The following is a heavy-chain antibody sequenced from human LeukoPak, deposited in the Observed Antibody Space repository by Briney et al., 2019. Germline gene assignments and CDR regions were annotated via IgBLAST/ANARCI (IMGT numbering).Heavy chain of an antibody. J-gene: IGHJ4*02. D-gene: IGHD6-13*01. CDR1: GFIFSSYW. CDR2: VSGSGDRM. V-gene: IGHV3-23*01. Sequence: PGGSLRLSCAASGFIFSSYWMYWVRQAPGKGLEWVATVSGSGDRMYHADSVKGRFTISRDNSKNTIYLQMNSLRAEDTALYYCAKAAAAPGFDFWGQGTLVTVSS. CDR3: AKAAAAPGFDF.